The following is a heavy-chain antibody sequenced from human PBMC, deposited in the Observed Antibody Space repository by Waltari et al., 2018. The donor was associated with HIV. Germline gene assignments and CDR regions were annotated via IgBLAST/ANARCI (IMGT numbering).Heavy chain of an antibody. CDR3: ARQQLGSGALDL. J-gene: IGHJ4*02. CDR2: ISSGTSYI. CDR1: GLTFRTDP. Sequence: EVQLVESGGGLVKPGGSLSLSCTASGLTFRTDPMNWVRQAPGKGLEWVSSISSGTSYIDYADSVTGRFTVSRDNAKNSLFLQMNSLRADDTAVYYCARQQLGSGALDLWGQGTLVTVSS. D-gene: IGHD3-10*02. V-gene: IGHV3-21*02.